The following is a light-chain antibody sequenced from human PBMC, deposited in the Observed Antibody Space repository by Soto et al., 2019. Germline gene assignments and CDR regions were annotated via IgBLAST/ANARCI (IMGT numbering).Light chain of an antibody. J-gene: IGKJ5*01. CDR3: QQYNNWPFS. Sequence: MTQSPSSVSASVGDRATLSCRAGQGVTTNFAWYQQKSGQSPRXPIYDVSIRATGVPARFSGTGSETDFTLTISGLQSEDSAVYVCQQYNNWPFSFGQGTRLEIK. CDR2: DVS. CDR1: QGVTTN. V-gene: IGKV3-15*01.